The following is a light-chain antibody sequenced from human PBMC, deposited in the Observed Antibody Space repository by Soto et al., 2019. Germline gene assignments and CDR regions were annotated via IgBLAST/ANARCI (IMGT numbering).Light chain of an antibody. CDR1: SSDIGGHNF. V-gene: IGLV2-14*01. CDR3: SSYTTRVI. J-gene: IGLJ2*01. CDR2: EVS. Sequence: QSVLTQPASVSGSPGQSITISCTGTSSDIGGHNFVSWYQLLPGRAPKLTIYEVSNRPSGVSNRFSGSKSGNTASLTISGLQAEDEADYYCSSYTTRVIFGGGTKLTVL.